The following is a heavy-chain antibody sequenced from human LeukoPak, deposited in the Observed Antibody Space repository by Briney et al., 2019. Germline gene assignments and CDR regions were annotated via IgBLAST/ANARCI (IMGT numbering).Heavy chain of an antibody. CDR1: GVSISDYY. D-gene: IGHD2-2*01. V-gene: IGHV4-59*01. CDR2: IYNSWIT. CDR3: ARDPGYCSSTSCYDY. Sequence: PSETLSLTCAVSGVSISDYYWSWIRQPPGKGLEWIGYIYNSWITNYKPSLESRVTISVDTSKNQFSLKLSSVTAADTAVYYCARDPGYCSSTSCYDYWGQGTLVTVSS. J-gene: IGHJ4*02.